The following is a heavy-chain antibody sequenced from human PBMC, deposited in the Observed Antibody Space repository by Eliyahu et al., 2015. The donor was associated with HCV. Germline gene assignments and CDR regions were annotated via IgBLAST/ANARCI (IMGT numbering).Heavy chain of an antibody. CDR3: AREGYCSGGNCYSGFASV. J-gene: IGHJ6*02. CDR2: ISTYNSXA. D-gene: IGHD2-15*01. CDR1: GYTFINXG. Sequence: QVQLVQSGAXVKKPGASVKVSCKASGYTFINXGXTWVRQAXGQGLEWMGWISTYNSXANYAQKXQGRVSMTTDTSTSTASMDLTSLTSDDTATYYCAREGYCSGGNCYSGFASVWGQGTTVTVSS. V-gene: IGHV1-18*01.